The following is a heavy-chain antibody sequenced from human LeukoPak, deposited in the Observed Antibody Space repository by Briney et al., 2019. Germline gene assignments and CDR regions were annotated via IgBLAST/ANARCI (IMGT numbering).Heavy chain of an antibody. CDR3: ARGYCSSTSCWEGPEIYFDY. D-gene: IGHD2-2*01. Sequence: SQTLSLTCTVSGGSISSGGYYWSWIRQHPGKGLEWIGYIYYSGSTYYNPSLKSRVTISVDTSKNQFSLKLSSVTAADTAVYYCARGYCSSTSCWEGPEIYFDYWGQGTLVTVSS. CDR2: IYYSGST. J-gene: IGHJ4*02. CDR1: GGSISSGGYY. V-gene: IGHV4-31*03.